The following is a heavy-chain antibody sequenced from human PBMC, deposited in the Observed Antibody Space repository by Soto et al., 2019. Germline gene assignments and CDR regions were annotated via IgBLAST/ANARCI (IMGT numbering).Heavy chain of an antibody. V-gene: IGHV3-30-3*01. CDR3: ARAGFHFGMDV. CDR1: AFTFSDFA. Sequence: QVQLLESGGGVVQPGRSLRLSCAASAFTFSDFAMHWVRQAPGKGLEWVAVMSSDGTTIYYAGSVKGRFTISRDNFKSILYLQMNSLRPDDTAVYYCARAGFHFGMDVWGLGTTVTVS. CDR2: MSSDGTTI. J-gene: IGHJ6*02. D-gene: IGHD3-9*01.